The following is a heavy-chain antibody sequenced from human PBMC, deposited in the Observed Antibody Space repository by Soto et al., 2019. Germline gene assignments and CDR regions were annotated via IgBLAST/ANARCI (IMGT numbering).Heavy chain of an antibody. CDR2: ISAYNTTT. J-gene: IGHJ4*02. CDR3: ARDTPPTDY. V-gene: IGHV1-18*01. CDR1: GYTFTSYH. Sequence: QVQLVQSGAEVKKPGASVKVSCKTSGYTFTSYHISWVRQAPGQGLEWMGWISAYNTTTNYAQTFQGRVTMTTDTLTSTAYMELRSLRSDDTAVYYCARDTPPTDYWGQGTLVTVSS.